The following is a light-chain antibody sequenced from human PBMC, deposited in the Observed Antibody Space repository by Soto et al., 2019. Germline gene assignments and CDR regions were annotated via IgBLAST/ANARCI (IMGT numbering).Light chain of an antibody. V-gene: IGKV3D-20*01. CDR2: DAS. J-gene: IGKJ4*01. Sequence: EIVLTQSPGPLSLSPGERATLSCRASQSVDSSYLAWYQQQPGLAPRLFIDDASTRATGIPAMFSGSGSGTKFTLTISSLQAEDVAVYYCQQYYSTPLTFGGGTKVDI. CDR1: QSVDSSY. CDR3: QQYYSTPLT.